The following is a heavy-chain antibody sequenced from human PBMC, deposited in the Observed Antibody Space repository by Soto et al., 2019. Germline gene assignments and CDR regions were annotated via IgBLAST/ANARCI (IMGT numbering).Heavy chain of an antibody. CDR1: GGSFSGYY. J-gene: IGHJ4*02. CDR2: INHSGST. V-gene: IGHV4-34*01. CDR3: ARTYSSSWSPFDY. D-gene: IGHD6-13*01. Sequence: QVQLQQWGAGLLKPSETLSLTCAVYGGSFSGYYWSWIRQPPGKGLEWIGEINHSGSTNYNPSLMRRVTISVDTSKNQFSLKLSSVTAADTAVYYCARTYSSSWSPFDYWGQGTLVTVSS.